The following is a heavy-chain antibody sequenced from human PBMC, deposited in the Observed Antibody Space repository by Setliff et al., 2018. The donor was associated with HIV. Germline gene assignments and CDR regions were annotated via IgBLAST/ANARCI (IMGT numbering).Heavy chain of an antibody. CDR3: ARAYTSGWYLELGLSYFDS. CDR2: INPNSGGT. CDR1: GGTLSNYA. V-gene: IGHV1-2*02. J-gene: IGHJ4*02. Sequence: ASVKVSCKASGGTLSNYAISWVRQAPGQGLEWMGWINPNSGGTNYAQKFQGRVTMTRDTSIYTAYMELSRLRSDDTALYYCARAYTSGWYLELGLSYFDSWGQGTLVTVSS. D-gene: IGHD6-19*01.